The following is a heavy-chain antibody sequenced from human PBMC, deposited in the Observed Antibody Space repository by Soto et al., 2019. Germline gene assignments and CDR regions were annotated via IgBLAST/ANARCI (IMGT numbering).Heavy chain of an antibody. Sequence: PSETLSLTCAVYGGSFSGYYWSWIRQPPGKGLEWIGEINHSGSTNYNPSLKSRVTISVDTSKNQFSLKLSSVTAADTAVYYCARVGGITGTEYYFDYWGQGTLVTVSS. CDR3: ARVGGITGTEYYFDY. D-gene: IGHD1-20*01. CDR1: GGSFSGYY. CDR2: INHSGST. J-gene: IGHJ4*02. V-gene: IGHV4-34*01.